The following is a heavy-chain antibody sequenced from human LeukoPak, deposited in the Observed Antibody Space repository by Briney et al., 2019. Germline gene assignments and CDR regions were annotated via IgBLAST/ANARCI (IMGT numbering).Heavy chain of an antibody. V-gene: IGHV3-30*02. J-gene: IGHJ4*02. D-gene: IGHD1-26*01. CDR1: GFTFSSYG. CDR3: AKDLSGSYTDFDS. CDR2: IRYDGSDK. Sequence: PGGSLRLSCAASGFTFSSYGVHWVRQAPGKGLEWVSFIRYDGSDKHYADSVKGRFTVSRDNSKNTLYLQMNSLRAEDTAVYYCAKDLSGSYTDFDSWGQGTLVTVSS.